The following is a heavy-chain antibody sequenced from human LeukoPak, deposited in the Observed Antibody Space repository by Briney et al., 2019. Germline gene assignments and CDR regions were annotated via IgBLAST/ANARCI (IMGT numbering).Heavy chain of an antibody. CDR3: VRHEDLSVVSSGTGSFDM. CDR2: IYTSGGT. D-gene: IGHD2-8*02. CDR1: GGSISSHN. V-gene: IGHV4-4*09. J-gene: IGHJ3*02. Sequence: SETLSLTCTVSGGSISSHNWSWIRQSPGKRPEWIGCIYTSGGTDYNPSLRSRVSISADTSKDQFSLNLGSVTAADTATYYCVRHEDLSVVSSGTGSFDMWGQGTMVTVAS.